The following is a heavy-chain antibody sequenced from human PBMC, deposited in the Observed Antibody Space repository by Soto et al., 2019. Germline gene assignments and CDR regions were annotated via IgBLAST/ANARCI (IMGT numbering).Heavy chain of an antibody. CDR2: IYYSGST. J-gene: IGHJ4*02. V-gene: IGHV4-31*03. CDR3: ASYIAARRDYFDY. CDR1: GGSISSGGYY. D-gene: IGHD6-6*01. Sequence: SETLSLTCTVSGGSISSGGYYWSWIRQHPGKGLEWIGYIYYSGSTYYNPSLKSRVTISVDTSKNQFSLKLSSVTAADTAVYYCASYIAARRDYFDYWGQGTLVTVSS.